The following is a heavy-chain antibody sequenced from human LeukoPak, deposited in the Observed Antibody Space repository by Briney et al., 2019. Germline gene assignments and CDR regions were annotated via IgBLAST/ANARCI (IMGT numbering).Heavy chain of an antibody. Sequence: ATVKVSCKASGYTFTNYGISWVRQAPGQGLEWMGWISAYNGVTNYAQNLQGRVTMTTDTSTSTAYMGLRSLRSDDTAVYYCARARVRNYYDSSGYCSDYWGQGTLVTVSS. V-gene: IGHV1-18*01. D-gene: IGHD3-22*01. CDR2: ISAYNGVT. CDR1: GYTFTNYG. J-gene: IGHJ4*02. CDR3: ARARVRNYYDSSGYCSDY.